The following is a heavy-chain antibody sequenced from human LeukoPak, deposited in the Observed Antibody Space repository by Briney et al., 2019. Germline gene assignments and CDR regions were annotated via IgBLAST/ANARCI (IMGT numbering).Heavy chain of an antibody. CDR3: ARESDSGWRNKFDY. J-gene: IGHJ4*02. CDR1: GGSISSGSYY. CDR2: FYPSGST. V-gene: IGHV4-61*02. D-gene: IGHD6-19*01. Sequence: SQTLSLTCTVSGGSISSGSYYRSWIRQPAGKGLEWIGRFYPSGSTNYNPSLKSRVTISVDTSKNQFSLKLSSVTAADTAVYYCARESDSGWRNKFDYWGQGTLVTVSS.